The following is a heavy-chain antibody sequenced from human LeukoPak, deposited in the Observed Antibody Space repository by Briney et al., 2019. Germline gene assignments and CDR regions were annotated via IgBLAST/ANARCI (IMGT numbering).Heavy chain of an antibody. Sequence: GGSLRLSCAASGFTSDDYGMSWVSQAPGKGMDRVSGIKWNGGSTGYADSVKGRFTISSDNAKNSLSLQMISLRAEDTALYYCARVCGSGSRGGQGNLVTVSS. CDR3: ARVCGSGSR. V-gene: IGHV3-20*04. CDR2: IKWNGGST. D-gene: IGHD3-10*01. J-gene: IGHJ4*02. CDR1: GFTSDDYG.